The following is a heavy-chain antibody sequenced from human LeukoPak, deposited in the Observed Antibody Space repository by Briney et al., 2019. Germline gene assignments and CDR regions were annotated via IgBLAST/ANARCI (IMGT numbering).Heavy chain of an antibody. J-gene: IGHJ5*02. CDR3: ARVYYYDSSGYLEDTNWFDP. D-gene: IGHD3-22*01. CDR1: GYTFTGYY. CDR2: INPNSGGT. Sequence: ASVKVSCKASGYTFTGYYMHWVRQAPGQGLEWMGWINPNSGGTNYAQKFQGRATMTRDTSISTAYMELSRLRSDDTAVYYCARVYYYDSSGYLEDTNWFDPWGQGTLVTVSS. V-gene: IGHV1-2*02.